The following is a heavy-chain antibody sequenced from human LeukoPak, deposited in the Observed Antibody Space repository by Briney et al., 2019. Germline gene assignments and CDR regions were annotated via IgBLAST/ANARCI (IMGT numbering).Heavy chain of an antibody. CDR3: AKDFTRSGARRGGDYFDG. J-gene: IGHJ4*02. CDR2: IRSKANSYAT. D-gene: IGHD6-6*01. V-gene: IGHV3-73*01. CDR1: GFTFSGSA. Sequence: GGSLRLSCAASGFTFSGSAMHWVRQASGKGLEWVGRIRSKANSYATAYAASVKGRFTISRDDSKNTEYLQMNSLKTEDTAVYYCAKDFTRSGARRGGDYFDGWGQGTLVTVSS.